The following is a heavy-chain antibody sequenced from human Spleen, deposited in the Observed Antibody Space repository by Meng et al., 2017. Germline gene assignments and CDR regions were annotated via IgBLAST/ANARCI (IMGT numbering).Heavy chain of an antibody. CDR1: GFTFSTYA. CDR3: ARVHSGSYLYAAFDF. Sequence: GESLKISCAASGFTFSTYAMSWVRQAPGKGLEWVSGISGSGDNTYYADSVKGRFTISRDNFKNTLYLQMNSLRPEDTALYYCARVHSGSYLYAAFDFCGQGTMVTVSS. D-gene: IGHD1-26*01. J-gene: IGHJ3*01. V-gene: IGHV3-23*01. CDR2: ISGSGDNT.